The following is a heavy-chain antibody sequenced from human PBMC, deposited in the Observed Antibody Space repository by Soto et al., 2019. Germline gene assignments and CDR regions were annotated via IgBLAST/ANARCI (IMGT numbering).Heavy chain of an antibody. CDR1: GFTFSSHW. V-gene: IGHV3-74*01. J-gene: IGHJ3*02. CDR3: AREVYSNYDYDRFDI. CDR2: INTDGRAT. D-gene: IGHD4-4*01. Sequence: EVQLVESGGGLVQPGGSLRLSCGASGFTFSSHWMHWVRQAPGKGLMWVSRINTDGRATSYADSVKGRFTISRDNAKNTLYLQMNSLRVEDTALYFCAREVYSNYDYDRFDIWGQGTMVTVSP.